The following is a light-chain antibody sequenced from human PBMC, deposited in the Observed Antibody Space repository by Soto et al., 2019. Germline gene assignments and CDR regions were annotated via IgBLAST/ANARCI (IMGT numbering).Light chain of an antibody. V-gene: IGKV1-39*01. J-gene: IGKJ2*01. CDR3: QQNYNRPFT. Sequence: DIHMTQSPSSLSASVGDTVTITCRASQTISDRLNWYQQKPGKAPKLLIYAASALATGVPSRFSGSASGPDFALTINSLQPEDVATYYCQQNYNRPFTFGQGTRLDIK. CDR1: QTISDR. CDR2: AAS.